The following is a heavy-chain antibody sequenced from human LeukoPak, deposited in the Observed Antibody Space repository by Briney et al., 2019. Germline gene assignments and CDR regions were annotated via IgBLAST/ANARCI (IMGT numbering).Heavy chain of an antibody. V-gene: IGHV3-9*03. D-gene: IGHD5-12*01. CDR3: AKGVATITSLNWYFDL. J-gene: IGHJ2*01. CDR2: MSWNSGSI. Sequence: GGSLRLSCAASGFTFDDYAMQWVRQAPGKGLEWVSGMSWNSGSIGYADSVKGRFTISRDNAKNSLYLQMNSLRAEDMALYYCAKGVATITSLNWYFDLWGRGTLVTVSS. CDR1: GFTFDDYA.